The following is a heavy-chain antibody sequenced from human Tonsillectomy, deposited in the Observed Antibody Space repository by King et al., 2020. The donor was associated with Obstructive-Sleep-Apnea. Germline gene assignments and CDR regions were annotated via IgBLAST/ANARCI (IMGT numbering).Heavy chain of an antibody. CDR2: IYYSGSP. CDR1: GGSISSSSYY. Sequence: QLQESGPGLVKPSETLSLTCTVSGGSISSSSYYWGWIRQPPGKGLECIGSIYYSGSPYYNPSLKSRFPISVDTSKNQFSLKLSSVPAADTAVYYCARHGYWYFDLWGRGTLVTVSS. J-gene: IGHJ2*01. CDR3: ARHGYWYFDL. V-gene: IGHV4-39*01.